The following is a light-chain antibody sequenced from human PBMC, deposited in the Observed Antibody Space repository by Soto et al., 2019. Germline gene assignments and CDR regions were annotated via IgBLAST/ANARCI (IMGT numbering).Light chain of an antibody. CDR1: QSVSSNY. CDR3: HQYGTSPWT. CDR2: GAS. J-gene: IGKJ1*01. V-gene: IGKV3-20*01. Sequence: TQSPGTLSLSPGERATLSCRASQSVSSNYLAWYQQKPGQAPGLLIHGASSRATGIPDRFSGSGSGTDFTLTISRLEPEDFAVYYCHQYGTSPWTFGQGTMVDIK.